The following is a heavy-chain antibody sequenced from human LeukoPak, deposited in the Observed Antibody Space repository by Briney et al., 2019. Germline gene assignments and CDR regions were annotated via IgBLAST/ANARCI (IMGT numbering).Heavy chain of an antibody. D-gene: IGHD5/OR15-5a*01. CDR1: GYSFTTYG. CDR2: IGPHNGDT. J-gene: IGHJ4*02. CDR3: ARDRGYGVDTFDY. Sequence: ASVKVSCKSSGYSFTTYGVSWVRQAPGQRLEWMGWIGPHNGDTNYAQRFEGRVTMTTDTSTSTVYMEVTSLTSDDTAVYYCARDRGYGVDTFDYWGQGTLVIVSS. V-gene: IGHV1-18*04.